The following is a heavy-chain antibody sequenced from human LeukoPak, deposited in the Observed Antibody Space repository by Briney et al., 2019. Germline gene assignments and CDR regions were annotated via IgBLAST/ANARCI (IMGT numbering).Heavy chain of an antibody. CDR1: GFTFSSYA. Sequence: PGGSLRLSCAASGFTFSSYAMHWVRQAPGKGLEWVAVIWYDGSNKYYADSVKGRFTISRDNSKNTLYLQMNSLRAEDTAVYYCAREIFGVVLHRYYYGMDVWGQGTTVTVSS. J-gene: IGHJ6*02. CDR3: AREIFGVVLHRYYYGMDV. D-gene: IGHD3-3*01. CDR2: IWYDGSNK. V-gene: IGHV3-33*08.